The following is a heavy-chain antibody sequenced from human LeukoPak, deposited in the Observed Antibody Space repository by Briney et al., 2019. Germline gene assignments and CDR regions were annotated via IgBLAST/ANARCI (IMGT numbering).Heavy chain of an antibody. CDR3: ARPYSSSWSFDY. Sequence: GGSLRLSCVGSGFTFGEYGMHWVRQVPGKGLEWVSHITWDGGSTYYAGSVKGRFTISRDNSKNTLYLQMNSLRAEDTAVYYCARPYSSSWSFDYWGQGTLVTVSS. V-gene: IGHV3-43D*03. CDR1: GFTFGEYG. CDR2: ITWDGGST. D-gene: IGHD6-13*01. J-gene: IGHJ4*02.